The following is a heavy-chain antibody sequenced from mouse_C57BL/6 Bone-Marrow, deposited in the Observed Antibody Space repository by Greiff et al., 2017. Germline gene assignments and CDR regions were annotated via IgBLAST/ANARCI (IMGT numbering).Heavy chain of an antibody. Sequence: VQLQQPGAELVKPGASVKLSCKASGYTFTSYWMQWVKQRPGQGLEWIGEIDPSDSYTNYNQKFKGKATLTVDTSSSTAYMELRSLTSEDSAVYFCARRLRRWYYFDYWGQGTTLTVSS. J-gene: IGHJ2*01. D-gene: IGHD1-2*01. V-gene: IGHV1-50*01. CDR3: ARRLRRWYYFDY. CDR2: IDPSDSYT. CDR1: GYTFTSYW.